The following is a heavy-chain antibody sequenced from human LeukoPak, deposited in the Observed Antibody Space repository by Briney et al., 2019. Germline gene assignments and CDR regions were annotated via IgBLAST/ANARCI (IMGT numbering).Heavy chain of an antibody. V-gene: IGHV1-46*03. CDR3: ARDALPGFYGDYRHWFDP. CDR2: INPSGGST. CDR1: GYTFTSYY. J-gene: IGHJ5*02. Sequence: ASVKVSCKASGYTFTSYYMHWVRQAPGQGLEWTGIINPSGGSTSYAQKFQGRVTMTRDTSTSTVYMELSSLRSEGTAVYYCARDALPGFYGDYRHWFDPWGQGTLVTVSS. D-gene: IGHD4-17*01.